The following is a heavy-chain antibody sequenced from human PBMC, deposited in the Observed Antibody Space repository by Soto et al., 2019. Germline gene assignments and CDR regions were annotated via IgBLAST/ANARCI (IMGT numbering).Heavy chain of an antibody. D-gene: IGHD3-16*01. CDR2: IYYSGST. Sequence: QLQLQESGPGLVKPSETLSLTCTVSGGSISSSSYYWGWIRQPPGKGLEWIGSIYYSGSTYYNPSLKSRVTISVDTSKNQFSLKLSSVTAADTAVYYCARHFRGTFGDLGWFDPWGQGTLVTVSS. V-gene: IGHV4-39*01. CDR1: GGSISSSSYY. J-gene: IGHJ5*02. CDR3: ARHFRGTFGDLGWFDP.